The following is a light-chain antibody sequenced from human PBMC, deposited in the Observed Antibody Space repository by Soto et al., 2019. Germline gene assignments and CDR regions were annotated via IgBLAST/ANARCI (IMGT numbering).Light chain of an antibody. J-gene: IGLJ1*01. CDR2: RNN. CDR3: AAWDDSLSGSYV. Sequence: QSVLTQPPSASGTPGQRVTISCSGSSSNIGSNYVYWYQQLPGTAPKLLIYRNNQRPSGVPDRFSGFKSGTSASLAISGLRSEYEADYYCAAWDDSLSGSYVFGTGTKLTVL. CDR1: SSNIGSNY. V-gene: IGLV1-47*01.